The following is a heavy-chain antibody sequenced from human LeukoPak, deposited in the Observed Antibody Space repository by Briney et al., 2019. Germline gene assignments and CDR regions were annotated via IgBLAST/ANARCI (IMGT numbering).Heavy chain of an antibody. CDR3: ARRTLYCSGGNCYNHAFDI. V-gene: IGHV4-59*08. D-gene: IGHD2-15*01. Sequence: PSETLSLTCTVSGGSISTYYWSWIRQPPGKGLEWVGYIFYTGNTNYNPSLKSRVTISVDTSKNQFSLKLTSVTAADTAVYYCARRTLYCSGGNCYNHAFDIWGQGTMVTVSS. CDR2: IFYTGNT. CDR1: GGSISTYY. J-gene: IGHJ3*02.